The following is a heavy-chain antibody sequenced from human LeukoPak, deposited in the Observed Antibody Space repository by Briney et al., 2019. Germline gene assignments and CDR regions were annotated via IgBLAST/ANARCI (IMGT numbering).Heavy chain of an antibody. J-gene: IGHJ6*02. CDR3: ARGSPVDSSGYAFRYYYYGMDV. V-gene: IGHV1-18*01. D-gene: IGHD3-22*01. CDR1: GYTFTGYG. Sequence: ASVKVSCKASGYTFTGYGISWVRQAPGQGLEWMGWISAYNGNTNYAQKLQGRVTMTTDTSTSTAYMELRSLRSDDTAVYYCARGSPVDSSGYAFRYYYYGMDVWGQGTTVTVSS. CDR2: ISAYNGNT.